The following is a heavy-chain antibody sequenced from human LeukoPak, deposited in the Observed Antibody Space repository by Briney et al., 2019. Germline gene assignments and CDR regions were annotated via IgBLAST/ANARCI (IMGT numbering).Heavy chain of an antibody. D-gene: IGHD3-3*01. CDR2: IYYSGST. J-gene: IGHJ5*02. CDR3: ARPNDFWSPRNWFDP. V-gene: IGHV4-39*01. CDR1: GGSISSSSYY. Sequence: SETLSLTCTVSGGSISSSSYYWGWIRQPPGKGLEWMGSIYYSGSTYYNPSLKSRVTISVDTSKNQFSLKLSSVTAADTAVYYCARPNDFWSPRNWFDPWGQGTLVTVSS.